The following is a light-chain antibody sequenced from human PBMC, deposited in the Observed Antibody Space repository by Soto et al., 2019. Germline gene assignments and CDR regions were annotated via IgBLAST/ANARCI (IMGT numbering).Light chain of an antibody. Sequence: DIQLTQSPSTLSASVGDRVTITCRASQSISSWLAWYQQKPGKAPKLLIYTASTLQSGVPPRFSGSGSGTEFTLTISSLQPEDFGTYYCQQLNSYPLTFGGGTRVAIK. CDR1: QSISSW. CDR2: TAS. CDR3: QQLNSYPLT. V-gene: IGKV1-9*01. J-gene: IGKJ4*01.